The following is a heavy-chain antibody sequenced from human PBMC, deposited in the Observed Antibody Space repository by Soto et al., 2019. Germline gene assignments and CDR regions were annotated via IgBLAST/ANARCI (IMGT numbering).Heavy chain of an antibody. J-gene: IGHJ4*02. CDR2: ISGSGGST. D-gene: IGHD2-2*02. CDR3: ARGLGYCSSTSCYIWFDY. Sequence: GESLKISCAASGFTFSTYAMSWVRQAPGKGLKWVSAISGSGGSTHYADPVKGRFTISRDNSKNTLYLQMNSLRAEDTAVHYCARGLGYCSSTSCYIWFDYWGQGTLVTVSS. CDR1: GFTFSTYA. V-gene: IGHV3-23*01.